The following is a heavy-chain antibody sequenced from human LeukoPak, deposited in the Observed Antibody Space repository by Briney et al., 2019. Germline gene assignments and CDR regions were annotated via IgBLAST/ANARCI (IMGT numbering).Heavy chain of an antibody. CDR2: INVYNGNT. Sequence: ASVKVSCKASGYTFINYGISWARQAPGQGLEWMGWINVYNGNTSYAQKLQGRVTMTTDTSTSIVYMELRSLRSDDTAVYYCARSYCSTTTCYARATSWFDPWGQGTLVTVSS. CDR1: GYTFINYG. J-gene: IGHJ5*02. D-gene: IGHD2-2*01. CDR3: ARSYCSTTTCYARATSWFDP. V-gene: IGHV1-18*01.